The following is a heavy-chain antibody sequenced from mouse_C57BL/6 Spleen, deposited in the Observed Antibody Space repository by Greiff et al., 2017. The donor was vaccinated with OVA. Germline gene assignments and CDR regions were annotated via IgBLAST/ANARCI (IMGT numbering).Heavy chain of an antibody. CDR3: ANYGTLYDFDY. CDR1: GYTFTSYT. V-gene: IGHV1-4*01. Sequence: VQLQQSGAELARPGASVKMSCKASGYTFTSYTMHWVKQRPGQGLEWIGYINPSSGYTKYNQKFKDKATLTADKSSSTAYMQLSSLTSEDSAVYYCANYGTLYDFDYWGQGTTLTVAS. D-gene: IGHD2-1*01. CDR2: INPSSGYT. J-gene: IGHJ2*01.